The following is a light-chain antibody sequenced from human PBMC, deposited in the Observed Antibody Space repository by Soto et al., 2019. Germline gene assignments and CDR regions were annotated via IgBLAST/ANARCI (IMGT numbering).Light chain of an antibody. J-gene: IGLJ3*02. CDR3: SSYTSSSTRV. CDR1: SSDVGRYNY. CDR2: EVS. V-gene: IGLV2-14*01. Sequence: QSVLTQPASVSGSPGQPITISCTGTSSDVGRYNYVSWYQQHPGKAPKLMIYEVSNRPSGVSNRFSGSKSGNTASLTISGLQAEDEADYYCSSYTSSSTRVFGGGTQLTVL.